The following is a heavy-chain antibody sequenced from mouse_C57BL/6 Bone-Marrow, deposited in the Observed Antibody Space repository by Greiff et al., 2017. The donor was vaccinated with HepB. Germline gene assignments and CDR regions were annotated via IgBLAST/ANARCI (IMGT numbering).Heavy chain of an antibody. V-gene: IGHV5-4*03. CDR2: ISDGGSYT. Sequence: DVKLVESGGGLVKPGGSLKLSCAASGFTFSSYAMSWVRQTPEKRLEWVATISDGGSYTYYPDNVKGRFTISRDNAKNNLYLQMSHLKSEDTAMYYCARAWAYYAMDYWGQGTSVTVSS. J-gene: IGHJ4*01. CDR3: ARAWAYYAMDY. CDR1: GFTFSSYA.